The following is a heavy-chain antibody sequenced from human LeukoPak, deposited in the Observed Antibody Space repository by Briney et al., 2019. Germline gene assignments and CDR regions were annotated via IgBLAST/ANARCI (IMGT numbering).Heavy chain of an antibody. CDR1: GFTFSSYA. CDR3: ARDRGSYGSALDY. V-gene: IGHV3-30-3*01. Sequence: GRSLRLSCAASGFTFSSYAMHWVRQAPGKGLEWVAVISYDGSNKYYADSVKGRFTISRDNSKNTLYLQMNSLRAEDTAVYYCARDRGSYGSALDYWGQGTLVTVSS. D-gene: IGHD1-26*01. CDR2: ISYDGSNK. J-gene: IGHJ4*02.